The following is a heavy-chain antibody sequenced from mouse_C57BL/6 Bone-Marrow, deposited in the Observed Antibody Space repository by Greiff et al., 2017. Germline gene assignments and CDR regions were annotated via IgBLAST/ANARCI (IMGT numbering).Heavy chain of an antibody. V-gene: IGHV1-69*01. CDR2: LDPSDSYT. D-gene: IGHD1-1*01. J-gene: IGHJ4*01. CDR3: ARSDYYGSSYEDAMDY. Sequence: QVQLQQSGAELVRPGASVKLSCKASGYTFTSYWMHWVKQRPGQGLEWIGELDPSDSYTNYNQKFKGKSTLTVDKSASTAYMQLSSLTSGDSAVYYCARSDYYGSSYEDAMDYWGQGTSVTVSA. CDR1: GYTFTSYW.